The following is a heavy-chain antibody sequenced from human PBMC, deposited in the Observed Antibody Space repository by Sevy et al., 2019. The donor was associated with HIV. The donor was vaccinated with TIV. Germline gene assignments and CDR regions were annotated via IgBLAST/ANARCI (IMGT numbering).Heavy chain of an antibody. CDR2: ISAYNGNT. D-gene: IGHD3-22*01. CDR3: ARVEYYYDSSGYLNINWFDP. V-gene: IGHV1-18*01. CDR1: GYTFTSYG. Sequence: VSVKVSCKASGYTFTSYGISWVRQAPGQGLEWMGWISAYNGNTNYAQKLQGRVTMTTDTSTSTAYMELRSLRSDDTAVYYCARVEYYYDSSGYLNINWFDPWGQGTLVTVSS. J-gene: IGHJ5*02.